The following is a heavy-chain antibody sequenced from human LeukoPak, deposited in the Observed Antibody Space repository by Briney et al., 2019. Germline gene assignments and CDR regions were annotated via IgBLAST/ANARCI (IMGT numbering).Heavy chain of an antibody. CDR2: ISTSSGTI. V-gene: IGHV3-48*04. CDR1: GFTFSSYS. D-gene: IGHD2-2*01. J-gene: IGHJ4*02. CDR3: AKYAGSSALDY. Sequence: GGSLRLSCAASGFTFSSYSMNWVRQAPGKGLEWVSYISTSSGTIYYADSVKGRFTISTDNAKNSLYLQMNSLRAEDTAVYYCAKYAGSSALDYWGQGTLVAVSS.